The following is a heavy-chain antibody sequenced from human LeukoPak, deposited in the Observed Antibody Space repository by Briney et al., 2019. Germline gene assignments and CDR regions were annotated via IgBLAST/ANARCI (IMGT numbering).Heavy chain of an antibody. J-gene: IGHJ4*02. D-gene: IGHD3-16*02. Sequence: SETLSLTCTVSSASINTGDYYWSWIRQPPGKGLEWIGYIYYSGSTHYNPSLKSRVTILVDTSKNQFSLKLSSVTAADTAVYYCARGPNYVWGSYRYFDYWGQGTPVAVSS. CDR1: SASINTGDYY. CDR2: IYYSGST. CDR3: ARGPNYVWGSYRYFDY. V-gene: IGHV4-30-4*01.